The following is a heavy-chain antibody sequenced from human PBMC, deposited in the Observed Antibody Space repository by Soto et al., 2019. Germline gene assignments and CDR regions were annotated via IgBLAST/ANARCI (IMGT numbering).Heavy chain of an antibody. J-gene: IGHJ4*02. D-gene: IGHD4-4*01. V-gene: IGHV1-69*13. CDR1: GYTFSSYG. Sequence: GASVKVSCKASGYTFSSYGISWARQAPGQGLEWMGGIIPIFGTADYAQKFQGRVTITADESTSTAYMELSSLRSEDTAVYYCARDGGVYDYSPFDYWGQGTLVTVSS. CDR3: ARDGGVYDYSPFDY. CDR2: IIPIFGTA.